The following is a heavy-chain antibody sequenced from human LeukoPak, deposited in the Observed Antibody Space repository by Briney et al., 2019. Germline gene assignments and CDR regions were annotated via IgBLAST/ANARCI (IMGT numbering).Heavy chain of an antibody. CDR3: AGTGDRYYYYMDV. CDR1: GFAVSSNS. V-gene: IGHV3-23*01. D-gene: IGHD2-8*02. Sequence: GGSLRLSCTVSGFAVSSNSMSWVRQAPGKGLEWVSAISGSGGSTYYADSVKGRFTISRDNSKNTLYLQMNSLRAEDTAVYYCAGTGDRYYYYMDVWGKGTTVTVSS. J-gene: IGHJ6*03. CDR2: ISGSGGST.